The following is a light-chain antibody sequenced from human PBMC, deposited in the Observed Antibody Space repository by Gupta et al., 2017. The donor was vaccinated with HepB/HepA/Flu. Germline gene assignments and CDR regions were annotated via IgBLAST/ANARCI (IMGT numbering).Light chain of an antibody. CDR3: QHQSNCPWT. CDR1: QSVSSY. V-gene: IGKV3-11*01. CDR2: DAS. J-gene: IGKJ1*01. Sequence: EIVLTHSPATLSVSTGERATLSCRASQSVSSYLAWYQQKPGQAPRLLIYDASNRASGIPARFSGSGCGTEFTLTISSREPEDFAVYYCQHQSNCPWTFGQGTKVEIK.